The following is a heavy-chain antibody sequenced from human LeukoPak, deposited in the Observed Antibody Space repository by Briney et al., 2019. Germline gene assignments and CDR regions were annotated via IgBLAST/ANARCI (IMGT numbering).Heavy chain of an antibody. CDR3: ARDYGAGSVGDV. Sequence: SETLSLTCSVSGGSISGSHYYWGWIRQPPGKGLEWVGSMFYSGSTYYNPSLKSRVTISADTSKNQFSLKLSSVTAADTAVYYCARDYGAGSVGDVWGQGTTVIVSS. D-gene: IGHD3-10*01. CDR1: GGSISGSHYY. CDR2: MFYSGST. J-gene: IGHJ6*02. V-gene: IGHV4-39*07.